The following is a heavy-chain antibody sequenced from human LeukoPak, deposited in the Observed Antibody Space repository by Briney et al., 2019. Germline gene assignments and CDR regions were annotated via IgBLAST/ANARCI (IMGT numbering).Heavy chain of an antibody. CDR3: ARERIIQWLPKTGTLAY. J-gene: IGHJ4*02. V-gene: IGHV1-46*01. CDR2: INPSGGST. Sequence: ASVKVSCKASGYTFTSYYMHWVRQAPGQGLEWMGIINPSGGSTSYAQKFQGRVTMTRDTSTSTVYMELSSLRSEDTAVYYCARERIIQWLPKTGTLAYWGQGTLVTVSS. CDR1: GYTFTSYY. D-gene: IGHD6-19*01.